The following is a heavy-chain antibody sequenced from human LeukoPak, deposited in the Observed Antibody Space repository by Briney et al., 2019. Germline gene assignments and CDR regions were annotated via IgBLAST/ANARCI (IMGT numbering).Heavy chain of an antibody. CDR1: GGSISSYY. J-gene: IGHJ4*02. V-gene: IGHV4-4*07. D-gene: IGHD2-2*02. Sequence: SETLSLTCSVSGGSISSYYWSWIRQPAGKGLEWIGRIYTSGSTNYNPSLKSRVTMSVDTSKNQFSLKLSSVTAADTAVYYCATCSSTSCYKFRHFDYWGQGTLVTVSS. CDR2: IYTSGST. CDR3: ATCSSTSCYKFRHFDY.